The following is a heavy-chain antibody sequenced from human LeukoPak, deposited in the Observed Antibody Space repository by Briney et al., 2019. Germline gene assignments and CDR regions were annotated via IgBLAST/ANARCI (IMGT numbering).Heavy chain of an antibody. D-gene: IGHD4-17*01. CDR2: INSDETTT. J-gene: IGHJ4*02. Sequence: SGGSLRLSCAASGFTFSSYWMYWVRQAPGKGLLWVSRINSDETTTTYAEYVKGRFTISRDNAKNTLYLQMNSLRAEDTAVYYCARDSTVTTEALDCWGQGTLVTVSS. CDR3: ARDSTVTTEALDC. V-gene: IGHV3-74*01. CDR1: GFTFSSYW.